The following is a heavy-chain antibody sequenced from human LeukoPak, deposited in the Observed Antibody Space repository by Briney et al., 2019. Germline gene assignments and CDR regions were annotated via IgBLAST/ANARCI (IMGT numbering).Heavy chain of an antibody. CDR2: ISYDGSNK. CDR1: GFTFSSYA. J-gene: IGHJ4*02. D-gene: IGHD6-19*01. Sequence: GSLRLSCAASGFTFSSYAMHWVRQAPGKGLEWMAVISYDGSNKYYADSVKGRFTISRDNSKNTLYLQMNSLRAEDTAVYYCARDSSQWLPVTYYFDYWGQGTLVTVSS. CDR3: ARDSSQWLPVTYYFDY. V-gene: IGHV3-30*04.